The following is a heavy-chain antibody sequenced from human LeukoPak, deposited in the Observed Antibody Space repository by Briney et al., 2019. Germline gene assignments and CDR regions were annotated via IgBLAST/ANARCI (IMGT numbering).Heavy chain of an antibody. J-gene: IGHJ5*02. Sequence: ASVKVSCKASGYTFTSYAMHWVRQAPGQRLEWMGWINAGNGNTKYSQKFQGRVTITRDTSASTAYMELSSLRSEDTAVYYCARENNHLTWFDPWGQGTLVTVSS. D-gene: IGHD1-14*01. CDR2: INAGNGNT. CDR1: GYTFTSYA. CDR3: ARENNHLTWFDP. V-gene: IGHV1-3*01.